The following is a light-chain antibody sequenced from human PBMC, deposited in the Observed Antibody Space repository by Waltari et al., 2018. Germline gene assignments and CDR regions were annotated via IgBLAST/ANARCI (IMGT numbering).Light chain of an antibody. CDR3: LERSNWPPT. V-gene: IGKV3-11*01. J-gene: IGKJ4*01. CDR2: DAS. Sequence: EIVLTQSPATLTLSPGDRANLSCRASQRVGWSLSWYQQKPGQPPRLLIYDASTRAAGVPARISGSGSAADFTLTIGSLEPEDFAVYFCLERSNWPPTFGGGTTVEI. CDR1: QRVGWS.